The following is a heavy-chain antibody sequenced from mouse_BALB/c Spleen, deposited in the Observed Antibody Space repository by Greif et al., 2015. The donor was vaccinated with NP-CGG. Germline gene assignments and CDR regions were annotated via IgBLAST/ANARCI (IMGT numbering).Heavy chain of an antibody. CDR2: ISDGGSYT. J-gene: IGHJ2*01. Sequence: EVKVVESGGGLVKPGGSLKLSCAASGFTFSDYYMYWVRQTPEKRLEWVATISDGGSYTYYPDSVKGRFTISRDNAKNNLYLQMSSLKSEDTAMYYCARDQGYYGYCDYWGQGTTLTVSS. CDR3: ARDQGYYGYCDY. D-gene: IGHD1-1*01. V-gene: IGHV5-4*02. CDR1: GFTFSDYY.